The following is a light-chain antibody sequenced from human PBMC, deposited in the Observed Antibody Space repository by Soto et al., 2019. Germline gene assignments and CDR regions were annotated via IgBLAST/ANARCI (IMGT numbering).Light chain of an antibody. V-gene: IGLV2-14*01. CDR3: SSYTSSSTLNV. CDR1: SSDVGGYYY. Sequence: QFALTQPASVSGSPGQSITISCTGTSSDVGGYYYVSWYQHHPGKAPKLIIYEVSNRPSGVSNRFSASKSGNTASLTISGIQAEDEADYYCSSYTSSSTLNVFGTGTKVTVL. CDR2: EVS. J-gene: IGLJ1*01.